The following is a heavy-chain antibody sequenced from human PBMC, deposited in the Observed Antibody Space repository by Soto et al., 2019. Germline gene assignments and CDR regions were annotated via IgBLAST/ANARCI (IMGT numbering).Heavy chain of an antibody. CDR1: GFTFKNYG. CDR3: AKEIAVAGDLDY. J-gene: IGHJ4*01. D-gene: IGHD6-19*01. Sequence: GGSLRLSCVASGFTFKNYGIHWVRQAPGKGLEWVTVISSDGNTKYYADSVKGRFTISRDNSRNTLYLQMDSLRPEDTAVYYCAKEIAVAGDLDYWGHGTLVTSPQ. CDR2: ISSDGNTK. V-gene: IGHV3-30*18.